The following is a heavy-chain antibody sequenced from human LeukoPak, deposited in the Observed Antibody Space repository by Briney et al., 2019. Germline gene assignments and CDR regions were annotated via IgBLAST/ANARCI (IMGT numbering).Heavy chain of an antibody. Sequence: SQTLSLTCAVSGGSISSGGYSWSWIRQPPGKGLEWIGYIYHSGSTYYNPSLKSRVTIPVDRSKNQFSLKLSSVTAADTAVYYCARTDGSILFDYWGQGTLVTVSS. CDR1: GGSISSGGYS. D-gene: IGHD1-26*01. CDR3: ARTDGSILFDY. J-gene: IGHJ4*02. CDR2: IYHSGST. V-gene: IGHV4-30-2*01.